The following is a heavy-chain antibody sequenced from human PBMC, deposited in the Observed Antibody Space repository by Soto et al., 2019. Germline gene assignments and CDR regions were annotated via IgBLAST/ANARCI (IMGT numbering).Heavy chain of an antibody. D-gene: IGHD3-3*01. CDR2: IKQEGSEK. CDR1: AFTFSSYW. Sequence: DVQLVESGGGLVQPGGSLRLSCAASAFTFSSYWMSWVRQAPGRGLEWVANIKQEGSEKSYVDSVKGRFTISRDNAKNSLYLQMISLRAEDAAVYYCARGSQGHYDLHYGVDVWGQGTTVTVSS. CDR3: ARGSQGHYDLHYGVDV. V-gene: IGHV3-7*03. J-gene: IGHJ6*02.